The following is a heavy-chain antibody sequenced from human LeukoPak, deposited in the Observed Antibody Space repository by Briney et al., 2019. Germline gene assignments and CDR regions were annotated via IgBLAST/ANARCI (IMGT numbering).Heavy chain of an antibody. CDR3: ARATPVLLDTAMVKGYYYYMDV. D-gene: IGHD5-18*01. V-gene: IGHV1-24*01. CDR2: FDPEDGET. J-gene: IGHJ6*03. CDR1: GYTLTELS. Sequence: VASVKVSCKVSGYTLTELSMHWVRQAPGKGLEWMGGFDPEDGETIYAQKFQGRVTMTEDTSTDTAYMELSSLRSEDTAVYYCARATPVLLDTAMVKGYYYYMDVWGKGTTVTVSS.